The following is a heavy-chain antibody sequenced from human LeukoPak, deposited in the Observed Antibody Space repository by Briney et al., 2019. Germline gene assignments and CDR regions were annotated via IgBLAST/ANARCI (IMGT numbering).Heavy chain of an antibody. CDR1: GYTFTDYY. J-gene: IGHJ4*02. Sequence: ASVKVSCKASGYTFTDYYLFWVRQAPGHGLEWMAWINPKSGDTRFAQRFDGRVTLTRDTSISTVYMELNSPTPDDTAIYYCSREGYWGQGTLVTVSS. CDR2: INPKSGDT. CDR3: SREGY. V-gene: IGHV1-2*02.